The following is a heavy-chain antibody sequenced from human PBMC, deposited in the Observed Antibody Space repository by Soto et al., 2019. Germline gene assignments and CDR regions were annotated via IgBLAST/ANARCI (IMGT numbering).Heavy chain of an antibody. D-gene: IGHD3-10*01. CDR2: IWYDGSNK. J-gene: IGHJ4*02. V-gene: IGHV3-33*01. CDR3: ARDPRVETSLMAVFQG. CDR1: GFSFSNYG. Sequence: QVQLVESGGGVVQPGRSLRLSCAGSGFSFSNYGMHWVRQAPGKGLEWVALIWYDGSNKYYADSVKGRFTISRDNSKNTLYRQMSSLRNEDTAVYYCARDPRVETSLMAVFQGWGQETQDTAAS.